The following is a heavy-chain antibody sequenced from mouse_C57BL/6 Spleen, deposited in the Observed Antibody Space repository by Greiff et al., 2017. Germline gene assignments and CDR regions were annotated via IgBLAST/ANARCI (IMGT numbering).Heavy chain of an antibody. V-gene: IGHV2-2*01. D-gene: IGHD1-1*02. CDR3: ARREGGDAMDY. Sequence: QVQLQQSGPGLVQPSQSLSITCTASGFSLTSYGVHWVRQSPGKGLEWLGVIWSGGGKEYNAALISRPSLSKDNSKSQVFFKMNSLQADDTAIYYCARREGGDAMDYWGQGTSVTVSS. CDR2: IWSGGGK. J-gene: IGHJ4*01. CDR1: GFSLTSYG.